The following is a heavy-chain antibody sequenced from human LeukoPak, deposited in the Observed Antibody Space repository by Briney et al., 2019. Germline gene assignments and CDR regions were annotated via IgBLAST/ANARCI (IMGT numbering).Heavy chain of an antibody. CDR1: GGSISSYY. D-gene: IGHD3-16*01. CDR3: ARETSQKGAHYMDV. Sequence: PSETLSLTCTVPGGSISSYYWSWSRQPPGKGLKWIGNIYYSGYTTYSPSLRSRVTISVDTSKNQFSLKLSSVTAADTAVYYCARETSQKGAHYMDVWGKGTTITISS. J-gene: IGHJ6*03. V-gene: IGHV4-59*01. CDR2: IYYSGYT.